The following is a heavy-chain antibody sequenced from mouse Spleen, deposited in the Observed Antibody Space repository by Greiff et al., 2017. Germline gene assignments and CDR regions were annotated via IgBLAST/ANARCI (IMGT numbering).Heavy chain of an antibody. CDR1: GYTFTSYW. CDR3: ARSEWSYAMDY. Sequence: VKLVESGAELVKPGASVKLSCKASGYTFTSYWMHWVKQRPGQGLEWIGMIHPNSGSTNYNEKFKSKATLTVDKSSSTAYMQLSSLTSEDSAVYYCARSEWSYAMDYWGQGTSVTVSS. D-gene: IGHD1-3*01. V-gene: IGHV1-64*01. J-gene: IGHJ4*01. CDR2: IHPNSGST.